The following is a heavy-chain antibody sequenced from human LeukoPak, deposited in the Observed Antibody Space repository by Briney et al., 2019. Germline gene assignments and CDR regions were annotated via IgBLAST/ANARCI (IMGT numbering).Heavy chain of an antibody. V-gene: IGHV3-30*02. CDR1: GLTFNTYA. CDR2: IRNDGSKK. J-gene: IGHJ6*03. CDR3: AKNGEPHYYMDV. D-gene: IGHD1-14*01. Sequence: GGSLRLSCAASGLTFNTYAMYWVRQAPGKGLEWVAFIRNDGSKKYYTDSVKGRFTISRDNSKNTLYVQMNSLRTEDTAVYYCAKNGEPHYYMDVLGKGTTVTVSS.